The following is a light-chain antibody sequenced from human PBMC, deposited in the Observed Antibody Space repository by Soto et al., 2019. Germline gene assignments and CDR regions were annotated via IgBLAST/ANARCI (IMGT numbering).Light chain of an antibody. CDR1: QSVSSSY. Sequence: EIVLTQSPGTLSLSPGERATLSCRASQSVSSSYLAWYQQKPGQAPRLLIYGASSRATGIPDRFSGSGSGTDFTLTISRLEPEDVAVYYCQQYGSSRTFGQGTKVESK. J-gene: IGKJ1*01. CDR2: GAS. V-gene: IGKV3-20*01. CDR3: QQYGSSRT.